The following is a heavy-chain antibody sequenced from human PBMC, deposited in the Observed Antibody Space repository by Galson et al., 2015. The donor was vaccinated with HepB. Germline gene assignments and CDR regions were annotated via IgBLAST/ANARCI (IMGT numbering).Heavy chain of an antibody. V-gene: IGHV1-69*13. D-gene: IGHD1-26*01. J-gene: IGHJ6*03. CDR1: GGTFSSYA. CDR2: IIPIFGTA. Sequence: SVKVSCKASGGTFSSYAISWVRQAPGQGLEWMGGIIPIFGTANYAQKFQGRVTITADESTSTAYMELSSLRSEDTAVYYCASNTRSPLYYYYMDVWGKGTTVTVSS. CDR3: ASNTRSPLYYYYMDV.